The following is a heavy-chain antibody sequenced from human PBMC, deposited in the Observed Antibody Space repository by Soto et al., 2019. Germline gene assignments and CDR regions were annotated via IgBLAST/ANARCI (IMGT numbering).Heavy chain of an antibody. V-gene: IGHV4-39*02. CDR2: IYSSENT. D-gene: IGHD5-18*01. CDR1: GGSVSSNSYS. Sequence: SETLSLTCTVSGGSVSSNSYSWGWIRQSPGKGLEWIGTIYSSENTYYNPSLLSRVTISVDTSKNEFSLRLSSVTAADTAVYYCARDRGYTYGFDFWGQGALVT. J-gene: IGHJ4*02. CDR3: ARDRGYTYGFDF.